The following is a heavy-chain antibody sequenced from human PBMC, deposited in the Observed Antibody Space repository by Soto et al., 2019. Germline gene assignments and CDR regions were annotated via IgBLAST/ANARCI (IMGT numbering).Heavy chain of an antibody. J-gene: IGHJ4*02. CDR3: PRIWELGTVAVCHD. D-gene: IGHD3-10*01. CDR2: IYPGDSDT. CDR1: GYRFTNYW. V-gene: IGHV5-51*01. Sequence: ESLKISCKASGYRFTNYWIAWVRQVPGKGLEWMGIIYPGDSDTRYSPSFQGQVTISADRSISTAYLQWSSLQASDTALYYCPRIWELGTVAVCHDSGQGILVTV.